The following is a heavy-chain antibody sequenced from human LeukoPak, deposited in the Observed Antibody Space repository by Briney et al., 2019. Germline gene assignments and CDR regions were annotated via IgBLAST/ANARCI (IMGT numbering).Heavy chain of an antibody. CDR2: ISGSGGST. Sequence: GGSLRLSCAASGFTFSSYAMSWVRQAPGKGLEWVSTISGSGGSTYYVDSAKGRFTISRDNSKNTLYLQMNSLRAEGTAVYYCANLVTTVGGYWGHGTLVTVSS. CDR1: GFTFSSYA. CDR3: ANLVTTVGGY. J-gene: IGHJ4*01. D-gene: IGHD4-17*01. V-gene: IGHV3-23*01.